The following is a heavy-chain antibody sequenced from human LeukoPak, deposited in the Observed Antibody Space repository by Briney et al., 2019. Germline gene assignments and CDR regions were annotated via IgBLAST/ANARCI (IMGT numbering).Heavy chain of an antibody. J-gene: IGHJ5*02. CDR2: IYYSGST. D-gene: IGHD2-2*01. V-gene: IGHV4-59*12. CDR3: ARGISNIVVVPATMCWFDA. Sequence: SETLSLTCTVSGGSISSYYWSWIRQPPGKGLEWIGYIYYSGSTNYNPSLKSRVTISVDTSKNQFSLKLNSVTAADTAVYYCARGISNIVVVPATMCWFDAWGQGTLVTVSS. CDR1: GGSISSYY.